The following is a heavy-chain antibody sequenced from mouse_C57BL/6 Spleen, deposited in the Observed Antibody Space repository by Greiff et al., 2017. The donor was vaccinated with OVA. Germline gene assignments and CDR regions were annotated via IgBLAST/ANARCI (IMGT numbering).Heavy chain of an antibody. CDR2: IWSDGST. J-gene: IGHJ4*01. CDR3: ARHGTAQATGAMDY. D-gene: IGHD3-2*02. Sequence: VKLVESGPGLVAPSQSLSITCTVSGFSLTSYGVHWVRQPPGKGLEWLVVIWSDGSTNYNSAHKSRLSISKDNSKSQVFLQMNSLQTDDTAMYYCARHGTAQATGAMDYWGQGTSVTVSS. V-gene: IGHV2-6-1*01. CDR1: GFSLTSYG.